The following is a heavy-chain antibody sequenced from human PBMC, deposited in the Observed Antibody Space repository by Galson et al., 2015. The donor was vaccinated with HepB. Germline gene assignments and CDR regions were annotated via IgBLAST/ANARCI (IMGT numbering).Heavy chain of an antibody. Sequence: SVKVSCKAYGYTFSSYSITWVRQAPGQGLEWMGWINAYNRDTEYSQKFRGRVTMTTDTSTTTAFMEVGSLRLDDTAAYYCARGALVAVVGATQNNWFDPWGQGTLVTVSS. D-gene: IGHD2-15*01. CDR1: GYTFSSYS. CDR3: ARGALVAVVGATQNNWFDP. J-gene: IGHJ5*02. CDR2: INAYNRDT. V-gene: IGHV1-18*01.